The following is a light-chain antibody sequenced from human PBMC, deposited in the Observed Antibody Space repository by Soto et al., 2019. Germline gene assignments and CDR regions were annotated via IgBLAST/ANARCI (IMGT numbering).Light chain of an antibody. Sequence: DIQMTQSPSSVSASVGDSVTITCRASQVIDNWLAWYQQKPGMAPKLLSSAASNLQSGVPTRFSGSGSGTDFTLTINSLQPEDCATYWCQQAIHFPLAFGGGTKVEI. V-gene: IGKV1-12*01. CDR3: QQAIHFPLA. CDR2: AAS. CDR1: QVIDNW. J-gene: IGKJ4*01.